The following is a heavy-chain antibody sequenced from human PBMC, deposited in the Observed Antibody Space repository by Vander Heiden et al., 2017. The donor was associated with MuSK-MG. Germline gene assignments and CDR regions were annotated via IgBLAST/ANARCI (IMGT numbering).Heavy chain of an antibody. D-gene: IGHD5-12*01. Sequence: QVQLVQSGAAVKKPGSSVKVSCKASGGTFSSYAISWVRQAPGQGLEWMGGIIPIFGTANDAQKFQGRVTITADKSTSTAYMEMSRLRSEDTAVYDGARDYSGYAYDWGQGTIVTVSS. CDR1: GGTFSSYA. V-gene: IGHV1-69*06. CDR3: ARDYSGYAYD. J-gene: IGHJ4*02. CDR2: IIPIFGTA.